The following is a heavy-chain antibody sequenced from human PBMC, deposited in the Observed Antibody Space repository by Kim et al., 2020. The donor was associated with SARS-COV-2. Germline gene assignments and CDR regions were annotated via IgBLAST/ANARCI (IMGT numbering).Heavy chain of an antibody. D-gene: IGHD2-8*02. Sequence: SETLSLTCTVSGGPISSTDYYWSWIRHHPGKGLEWIGYIYYSYSGSTYYNPSLKSRVTMSVDTSKNQFYLKLTSVTAADTAIYYCARGLYCTGHCYSNWFDPWGQGTLVTVSS. J-gene: IGHJ5*02. CDR1: GGPISSTDYY. CDR3: ARGLYCTGHCYSNWFDP. CDR2: IYYSYSGST. V-gene: IGHV4-31*03.